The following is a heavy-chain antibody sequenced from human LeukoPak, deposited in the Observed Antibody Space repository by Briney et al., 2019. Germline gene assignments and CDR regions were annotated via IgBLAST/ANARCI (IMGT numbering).Heavy chain of an antibody. CDR1: GYSISSGYY. Sequence: SETLSLTCTVSGYSISSGYYWGWIRQPPGKGLEWIGSIYHSGSTYYNPSLKSRVTISVDTSKNQFSLKLSSVTAADTAVYYCARDSLDPSSPFFDYWGQGTLVTVSS. V-gene: IGHV4-38-2*02. D-gene: IGHD6-13*01. CDR2: IYHSGST. CDR3: ARDSLDPSSPFFDY. J-gene: IGHJ4*02.